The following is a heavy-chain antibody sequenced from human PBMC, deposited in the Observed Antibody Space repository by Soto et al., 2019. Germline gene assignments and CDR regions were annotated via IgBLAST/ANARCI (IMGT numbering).Heavy chain of an antibody. V-gene: IGHV3-30*03. CDR1: GFAFSSYG. CDR3: VSDRGYGHASVPYS. CDR2: ISYDGSLQ. D-gene: IGHD5-18*01. Sequence: QAQLVESVGGVVQPGRSLRLSCAASGFAFSSYGMHWVRQAPGTGLEWVAVISYDGSLQHYADSVKGRFTISRDNSKNMVLLQMSSLRAEDTAVYYCVSDRGYGHASVPYSWGQGTLVSVSS. J-gene: IGHJ4*02.